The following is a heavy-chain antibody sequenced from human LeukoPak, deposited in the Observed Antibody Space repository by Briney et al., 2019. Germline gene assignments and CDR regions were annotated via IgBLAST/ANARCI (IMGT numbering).Heavy chain of an antibody. Sequence: ASVKVSCKTSGYSFSSYGIQWVRQAPGHGPEWMGWISAYNGNTNYAQNLQGRVTMTIDTSTSTAYMELRSLRSEDTAVYYCARTGVDIVATMYYYMDVWGKGTTVTVSS. CDR1: GYSFSSYG. D-gene: IGHD5-12*01. CDR3: ARTGVDIVATMYYYMDV. CDR2: ISAYNGNT. V-gene: IGHV1-18*01. J-gene: IGHJ6*03.